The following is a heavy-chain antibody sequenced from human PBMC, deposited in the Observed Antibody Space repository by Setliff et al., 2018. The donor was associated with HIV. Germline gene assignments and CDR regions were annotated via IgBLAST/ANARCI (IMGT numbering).Heavy chain of an antibody. CDR3: ARQATYYDILTGYYGYQYYYMDV. V-gene: IGHV3-7*01. Sequence: VRQAPGKGLEWLAFIYWDSSRAYYVDSVKGRFTISRDNAKNSLYLQMNGLRAEDTAVYYCARQATYYDILTGYYGYQYYYMDVWGKGTTVTVS. CDR2: IYWDSSRA. D-gene: IGHD3-9*01. J-gene: IGHJ6*03.